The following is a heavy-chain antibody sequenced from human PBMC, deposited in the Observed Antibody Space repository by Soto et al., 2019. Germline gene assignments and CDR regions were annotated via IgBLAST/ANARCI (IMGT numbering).Heavy chain of an antibody. J-gene: IGHJ6*02. V-gene: IGHV1-69*01. CDR2: IIPVFGRT. Sequence: QVQLVQSGAEVKKPGSAVQVSCKASGGTFRSNAFSWVRQAPGQGLEWMGGIIPVFGRTNYPQKFQGRVTITADESTSTVYMELSSLRSDATAIYYGERAWTGPEGPEAVRYYSYGLDVWGQGTTVTVSS. CDR1: GGTFRSNA. CDR3: ERAWTGPEGPEAVRYYSYGLDV. D-gene: IGHD3-9*01.